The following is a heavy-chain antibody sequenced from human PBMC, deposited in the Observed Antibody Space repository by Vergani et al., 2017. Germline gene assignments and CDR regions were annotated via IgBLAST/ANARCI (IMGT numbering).Heavy chain of an antibody. CDR1: GGSITSSSYY. D-gene: IGHD6-19*01. CDR3: ASDTHSGQRADR. CDR2: LYHSGGA. Sequence: QLHLQESGPGLVKPSETLYLTCTVSGGSITSSSYYWGWIRQPPGKGLEWIGNLYHSGGAYYNPSLKGRVTISVDTSKNQFSLTLTSVTAADTAVYYCASDTHSGQRADRWGQGILVTVTS. V-gene: IGHV4-39*07. J-gene: IGHJ5*02.